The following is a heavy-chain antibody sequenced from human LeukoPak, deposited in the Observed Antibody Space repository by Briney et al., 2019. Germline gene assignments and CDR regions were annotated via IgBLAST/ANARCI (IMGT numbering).Heavy chain of an antibody. CDR1: GYSISSGYY. D-gene: IGHD6-13*01. CDR2: IYHSGST. V-gene: IGHV4-38-2*02. J-gene: IGHJ3*02. CDR3: VRIGWGSSPDDSFDI. Sequence: PSETLSLTCTVSGYSISSGYYWGWIRQPPGKGLEWIGSIYHSGSTYYNPSLKSRVTISVDTSKNQFSLKLSSVTAADTAVYYCVRIGWGSSPDDSFDIWGQGTMVTVSS.